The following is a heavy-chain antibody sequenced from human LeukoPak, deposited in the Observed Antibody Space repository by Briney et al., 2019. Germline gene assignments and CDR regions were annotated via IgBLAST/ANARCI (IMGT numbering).Heavy chain of an antibody. V-gene: IGHV3-49*03. CDR3: SRGLHDYGDSNYYFDQ. J-gene: IGHJ4*02. CDR2: IRKKGYGETT. Sequence: GRSLRLSGTASGFSFGDDAWSWFRQAPGRGLEFVSFIRKKGYGETTEYAASVRGRFTISRDDAKSTAYLQMNSLEIEDTALYYCSRGLHDYGDSNYYFDQWGRGTQVTVSS. D-gene: IGHD4-17*01. CDR1: GFSFGDDA.